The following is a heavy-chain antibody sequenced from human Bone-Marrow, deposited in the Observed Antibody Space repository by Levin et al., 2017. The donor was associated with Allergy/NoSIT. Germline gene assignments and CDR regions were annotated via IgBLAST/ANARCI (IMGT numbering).Heavy chain of an antibody. Sequence: GESLKISCAASGIPFSMAWMSWVRQAPGKGLEWVGRIKSKSDGGTTDYAAPVKGRFFISRDDSKNMLYLQMDSLRTEDTAMYYCTSDGYCSGDSCYTGAYWGQGTLVTVSS. V-gene: IGHV3-15*01. CDR1: GIPFSMAW. J-gene: IGHJ4*02. D-gene: IGHD2-15*01. CDR2: IKSKSDGGTT. CDR3: TSDGYCSGDSCYTGAY.